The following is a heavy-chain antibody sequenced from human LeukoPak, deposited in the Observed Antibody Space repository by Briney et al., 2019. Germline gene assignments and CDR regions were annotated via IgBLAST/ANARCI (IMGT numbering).Heavy chain of an antibody. D-gene: IGHD6-13*01. CDR2: IFPSGGEI. V-gene: IGHV3-23*01. Sequence: GGSLRLSCAASGFTFSTFAMIWVRQPPGKGLEWVSSIFPSGGEIHYADSVRGRFTISRDNSKSTLSLQMNSLRAEDTAMYYCARETPDSSSWTVFDYWGQGTLVTVSS. CDR3: ARETPDSSSWTVFDY. CDR1: GFTFSTFA. J-gene: IGHJ4*02.